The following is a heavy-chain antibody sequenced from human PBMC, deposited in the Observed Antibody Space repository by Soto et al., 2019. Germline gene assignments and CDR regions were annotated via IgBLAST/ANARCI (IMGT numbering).Heavy chain of an antibody. CDR2: ISGSGGST. CDR3: AKVLDGSGSYSPLYYYYYGMDV. CDR1: GFTFSSYA. V-gene: IGHV3-23*01. Sequence: EVQLLESGGGLVQPGGSLRLSCAASGFTFSSYAMSWVRQAPGKGLEWVSAISGSGGSTYYADSVKGRFTISRDNSKNTLYLQMNSLRAEDTAVYYCAKVLDGSGSYSPLYYYYYGMDVWGQGTTVTVSS. J-gene: IGHJ6*02. D-gene: IGHD3-10*01.